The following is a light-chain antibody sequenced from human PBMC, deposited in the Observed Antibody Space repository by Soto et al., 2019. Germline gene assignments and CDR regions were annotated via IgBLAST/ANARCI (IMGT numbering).Light chain of an antibody. CDR3: QKYNSAPRT. Sequence: DIQMTQSPSSLSASVGDRVTITCRASQGISNYLAWYQQKPGKVPKLLIYAASTLQSGVPSRFSGSGSGTXXXXXXXXXXXXXVATYYCQKYNSAPRTFGGXTKVEIK. J-gene: IGKJ4*01. V-gene: IGKV1-27*01. CDR1: QGISNY. CDR2: AAS.